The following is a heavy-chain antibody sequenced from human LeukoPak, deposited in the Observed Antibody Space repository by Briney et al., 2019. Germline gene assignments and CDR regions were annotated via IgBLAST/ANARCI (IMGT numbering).Heavy chain of an antibody. V-gene: IGHV4-34*01. J-gene: IGHJ4*02. D-gene: IGHD5-24*01. CDR2: INHSGSS. CDR3: ARGGKYNSLNY. Sequence: SETLSLTCAVFGGSFSDYYWSWIRQPPGKGLEWIGEINHSGSSNYNPSLKSRVTISVDMSKNQISLKLGSVTAADTAVYYCARGGKYNSLNYWGQGTLVTVSS. CDR1: GGSFSDYY.